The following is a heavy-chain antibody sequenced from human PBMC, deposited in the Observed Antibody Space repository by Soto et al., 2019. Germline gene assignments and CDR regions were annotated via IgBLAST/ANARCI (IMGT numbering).Heavy chain of an antibody. CDR2: IYYSGST. J-gene: IGHJ4*02. CDR3: ARILYGSGSPFDY. V-gene: IGHV4-30-4*01. Sequence: SETLSLTCTVSGGSISSGDYYWSWIRQPPGKGLERIGYIYYSGSTYYNPSLKNRVTISVDTSKNQFSLKLSSVTAADTAVYYCARILYGSGSPFDYWGQGTLVTVSS. CDR1: GGSISSGDYY. D-gene: IGHD3-10*01.